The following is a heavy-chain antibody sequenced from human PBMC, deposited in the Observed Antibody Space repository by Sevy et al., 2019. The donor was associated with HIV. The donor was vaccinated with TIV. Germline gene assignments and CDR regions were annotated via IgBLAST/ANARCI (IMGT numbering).Heavy chain of an antibody. CDR1: GFTFSSYW. V-gene: IGHV3-74*01. D-gene: IGHD3-3*01. CDR3: ARPGGITIFGVSEGWFDP. J-gene: IGHJ5*02. Sequence: GGSLRLSCAASGFTFSSYWMHWVRQAPGKGLVWVSRINSDGSSTGYADSVKGRFTISRDNAKNTLYLQMNSLRAEDTAVYYCARPGGITIFGVSEGWFDPWGQGTLVTVSS. CDR2: INSDGSST.